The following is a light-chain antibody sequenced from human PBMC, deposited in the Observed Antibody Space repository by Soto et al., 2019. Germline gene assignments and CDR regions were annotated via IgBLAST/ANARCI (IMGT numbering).Light chain of an antibody. V-gene: IGKV3-15*01. CDR1: QRISSN. Sequence: EIVMTQSPATLSVSPGERATLSCRASQRISSNLAWYQHKTGQAPRLLIYAASTRATGIPARFSGSGSETEFTLTISSLQSEDFALFYCQQYYNWPLTFGQGTKVEIK. J-gene: IGKJ1*01. CDR2: AAS. CDR3: QQYYNWPLT.